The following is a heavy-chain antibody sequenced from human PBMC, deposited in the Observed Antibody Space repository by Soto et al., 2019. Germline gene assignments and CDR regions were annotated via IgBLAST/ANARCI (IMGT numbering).Heavy chain of an antibody. V-gene: IGHV3-23*01. D-gene: IGHD3-10*01. Sequence: CSLRLACAASGLTFSSYAMSWVRQAPGKGLEWVSAISGSGGSTYYADSVKGRFTISRDNSKNTLYLQMNSLRAEDTAVYYCATDYYGSGSYDAFDIWGQGTMVTVSS. CDR1: GLTFSSYA. CDR2: ISGSGGST. CDR3: ATDYYGSGSYDAFDI. J-gene: IGHJ3*02.